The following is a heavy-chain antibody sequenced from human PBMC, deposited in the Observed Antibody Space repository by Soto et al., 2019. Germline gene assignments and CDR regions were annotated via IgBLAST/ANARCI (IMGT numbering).Heavy chain of an antibody. D-gene: IGHD4-17*01. CDR1: GGTFSSYA. J-gene: IGHJ5*02. V-gene: IGHV1-69*06. Sequence: GASVKVSCKASGGTFSSYAISWVRQAPGQGLEWMGGIIPIFGTANYAQKFQGRVTITADKSTSTAYMELSSLRSEDTAVYYCARDLKSDHGGNAAGYNWFDPWGQGTLVTVSS. CDR3: ARDLKSDHGGNAAGYNWFDP. CDR2: IIPIFGTA.